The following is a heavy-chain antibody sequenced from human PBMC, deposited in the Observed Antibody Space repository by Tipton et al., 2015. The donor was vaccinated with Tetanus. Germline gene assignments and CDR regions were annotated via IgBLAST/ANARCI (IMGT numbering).Heavy chain of an antibody. CDR3: ARDGGNYFYYGMNV. J-gene: IGHJ6*02. Sequence: LRLSCSVSGVSIKGGGFYWTWIRQPSGKGLEWIGYIYSPGTTSYAPSLRGRATISFDSVKNHFSLSLSSVTAADTAMYYCARDGGNYFYYGMNVWGQGAAVTVSS. CDR1: GVSIKGGGFY. V-gene: IGHV4-31*02. CDR2: IYSPGTT.